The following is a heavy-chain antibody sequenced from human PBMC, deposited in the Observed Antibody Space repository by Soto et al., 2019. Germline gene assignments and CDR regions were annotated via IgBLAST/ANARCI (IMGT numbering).Heavy chain of an antibody. CDR1: GFTFSSYG. CDR3: AKRKDFDL. CDR2: ISYDGSNK. D-gene: IGHD3-9*01. J-gene: IGHJ4*02. Sequence: GGALRLSCAASGFTFSSYGMHGVRQAGGKGLEWVAVISYDGSNKYYADSVKGRFTISRDNSKNTRHLPMNSLRAEDTAVYYCAKRKDFDLWGQGTLVTVSS. V-gene: IGHV3-30*18.